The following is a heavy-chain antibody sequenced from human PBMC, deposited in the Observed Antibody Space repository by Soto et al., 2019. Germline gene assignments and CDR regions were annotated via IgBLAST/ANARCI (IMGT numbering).Heavy chain of an antibody. CDR3: AKYYYGSGSIRAFDI. J-gene: IGHJ3*02. V-gene: IGHV3-23*01. CDR2: IVGSGDNT. D-gene: IGHD3-10*01. Sequence: PGGSLRLSCAASGFTFSSYSMNWVRQAPGERLEWVSSIVGSGDNTYYADSVKGRFTISRDNSKTTLYLQMNSLRAEDTAVYYCAKYYYGSGSIRAFDIWGQGTMVTVSS. CDR1: GFTFSSYS.